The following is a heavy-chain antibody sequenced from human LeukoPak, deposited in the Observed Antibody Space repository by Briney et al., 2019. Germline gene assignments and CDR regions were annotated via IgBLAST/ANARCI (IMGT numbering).Heavy chain of an antibody. CDR2: IYTSGST. CDR1: GGSISSYY. V-gene: IGHV4-4*07. J-gene: IGHJ4*02. CDR3: AGGEPVPPYDSGAGQPFDY. D-gene: IGHD3-22*01. Sequence: PSETLPLTCTVSGGSISSYYWSWIRQPAGKGLEWIGRIYTSGSTNYNPSLKSRVTMSVDTSKNQFSLKLSSVTAADTAVYYCAGGEPVPPYDSGAGQPFDYWGQGTLVTVSS.